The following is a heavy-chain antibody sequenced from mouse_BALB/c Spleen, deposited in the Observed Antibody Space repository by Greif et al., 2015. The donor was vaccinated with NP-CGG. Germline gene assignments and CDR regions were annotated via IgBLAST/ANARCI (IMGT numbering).Heavy chain of an antibody. CDR3: ARNYGSSHYYAMGY. CDR2: ISSGSSTI. V-gene: IGHV5-17*02. D-gene: IGHD1-1*01. CDR1: GFTFSSFG. Sequence: EVKLMESGGGLVQPGGSRKLSCAASGFTFSSFGMHWVRQAPEKGLEWVAYISSGSSTIYYADTVKGRFTISRDNPKNTLFLQMTSLRSEDTAMYYCARNYGSSHYYAMGYWGQGTSVTVSS. J-gene: IGHJ4*01.